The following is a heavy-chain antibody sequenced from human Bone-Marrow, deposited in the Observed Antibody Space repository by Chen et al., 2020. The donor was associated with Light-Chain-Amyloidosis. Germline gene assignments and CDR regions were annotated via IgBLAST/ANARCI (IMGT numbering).Heavy chain of an antibody. D-gene: IGHD5-12*01. CDR3: ARRRDGYNFDY. Sequence: EVQLEQSGPEVKKPGESLKISCKGSGYTFPNYWIGWVRQMPGKGLEWMAVIYPDDSDARYSPSFEGQVTISADKSITTAYLQWRSLKASDTAMYYCARRRDGYNFDYWGQGTPVTVSS. V-gene: IGHV5-51*01. J-gene: IGHJ4*02. CDR2: IYPDDSDA. CDR1: GYTFPNYW.